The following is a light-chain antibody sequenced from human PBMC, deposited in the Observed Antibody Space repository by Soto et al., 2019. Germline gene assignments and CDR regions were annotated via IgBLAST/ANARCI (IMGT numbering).Light chain of an antibody. CDR1: QDIRSS. CDR3: QQFSSSPFT. CDR2: TLS. V-gene: IGKV1-9*01. Sequence: DIQLTQSPSFLSASVGDRLTITCRASQDIRSSLAWYQQKPGKAPNLLIYTLSTLQSGVPSRFSGSRSGTEFTLTISSLQPEDFATYYCQQFSSSPFTFGGGTKVEI. J-gene: IGKJ4*01.